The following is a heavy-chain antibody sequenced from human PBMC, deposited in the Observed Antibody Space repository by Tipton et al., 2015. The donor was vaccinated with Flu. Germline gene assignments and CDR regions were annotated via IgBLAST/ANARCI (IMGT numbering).Heavy chain of an antibody. V-gene: IGHV3-11*01. CDR3: ARLDWLPDY. CDR1: GFSFSDYY. CDR2: ISFGSDKI. Sequence: SLRLSCAASGFSFSDYYMCWVRQSPGRGLEWVSYISFGSDKIYYAESVKGRFTISRDDARNSLYLQMNNLRVEDTAVYYCARLDWLPDYWGQGTLVTVSS. J-gene: IGHJ4*02. D-gene: IGHD5-12*01.